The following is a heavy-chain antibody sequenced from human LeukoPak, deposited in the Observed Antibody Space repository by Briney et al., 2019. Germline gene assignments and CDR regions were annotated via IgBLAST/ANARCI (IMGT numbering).Heavy chain of an antibody. CDR1: GYTFTGYY. D-gene: IGHD4-17*01. CDR3: ARAYGDYDARVSDFDY. V-gene: IGHV1-2*02. CDR2: INPNSGGT. J-gene: IGHJ4*02. Sequence: ASVKVSCKASGYTFTGYYMHWVRQAPGQGLEWMGWINPNSGGTNYAQKFQGRVTMTRDTSISTAYMELSRLRSDDTAVYYCARAYGDYDARVSDFDYWGQGTLVTVSS.